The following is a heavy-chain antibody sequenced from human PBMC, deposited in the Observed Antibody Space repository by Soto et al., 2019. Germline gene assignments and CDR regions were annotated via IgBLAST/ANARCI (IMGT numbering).Heavy chain of an antibody. CDR2: INAGNSNT. CDR3: ARVSVGPRGWLRLNYYYGMDV. CDR1: GYTFTSYA. D-gene: IGHD5-12*01. J-gene: IGHJ6*02. V-gene: IGHV1-3*01. Sequence: ASVKVSCKASGYTFTSYAMHWVRQAPGQRLEWMGWINAGNSNTKYSQKFQGRVTITRDTSASTAYMELSSLRSEDTAVYYCARVSVGPRGWLRLNYYYGMDVWGQGTTVTVS.